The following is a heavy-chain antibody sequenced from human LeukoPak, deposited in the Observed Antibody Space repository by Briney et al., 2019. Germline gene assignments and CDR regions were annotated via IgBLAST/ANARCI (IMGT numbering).Heavy chain of an antibody. V-gene: IGHV4-4*09. CDR3: ARKTPKKGWFDP. Sequence: PSETLSLTCTVSGGSNNSYYWSWIRQPPGKGLEWIGYTHPSGNTNYSPSLKSRVTISIDTSRNQFSLKLSSVTAADTAVYFCARKTPKKGWFDPWGQGTLVTVSS. CDR1: GGSNNSYY. CDR2: THPSGNT. J-gene: IGHJ5*02.